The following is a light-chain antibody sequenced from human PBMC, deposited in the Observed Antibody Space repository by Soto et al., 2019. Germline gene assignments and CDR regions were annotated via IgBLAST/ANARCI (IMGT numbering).Light chain of an antibody. Sequence: EIVLTQSPGTLSLSPGERATLSCRASQSVNSNYLAWYQRKPGQAPRLLIYGASNRATDIPYRFSASGSGTDFTITITRLEPEDFAVYYCQQYDSSPPTFGQGPKVEIK. J-gene: IGKJ1*01. CDR1: QSVNSNY. CDR2: GAS. CDR3: QQYDSSPPT. V-gene: IGKV3-20*01.